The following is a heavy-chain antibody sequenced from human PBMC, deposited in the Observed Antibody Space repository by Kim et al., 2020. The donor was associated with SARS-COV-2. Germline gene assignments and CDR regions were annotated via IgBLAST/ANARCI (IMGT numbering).Heavy chain of an antibody. D-gene: IGHD3-10*01. J-gene: IGHJ3*02. Sequence: GGSLRLSCEASGFTFSSYGMHWVRQAPGKGLEWVAVIWYDGSNKYSAYSVQGRFTITRDNSKNTLCLQMHSLRAEDTAVYYCARDKEWFGEAAFDIWGQGTMVTVSS. V-gene: IGHV3-33*01. CDR2: IWYDGSNK. CDR3: ARDKEWFGEAAFDI. CDR1: GFTFSSYG.